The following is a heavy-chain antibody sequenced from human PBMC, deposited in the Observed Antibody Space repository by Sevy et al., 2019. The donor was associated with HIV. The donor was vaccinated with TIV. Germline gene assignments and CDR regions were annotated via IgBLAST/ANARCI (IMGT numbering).Heavy chain of an antibody. J-gene: IGHJ4*02. V-gene: IGHV5-51*01. CDR2: MSPGDSDP. CDR3: ARLDSYSIGWSPRYYFDY. D-gene: IGHD6-19*01. CDR1: AYTFTTHW. Sequence: GSLRLSCKGSAYTFTTHWIGWVRQMPGKGLEWMGIMSPGDSDPRYSPSFQGQVTMSVDKSVSTAYLQWHSLETSDTAIYYCARLDSYSIGWSPRYYFDYWGQGTLVTVSS.